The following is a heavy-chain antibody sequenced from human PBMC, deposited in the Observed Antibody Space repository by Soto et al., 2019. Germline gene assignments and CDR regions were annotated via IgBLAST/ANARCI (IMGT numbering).Heavy chain of an antibody. CDR2: IYYSGST. CDR3: ARDSTMVRSRGMDV. V-gene: IGHV4-31*03. D-gene: IGHD3-10*01. J-gene: IGHJ6*02. Sequence: SETLSLTCTVSGGSISSGGYYWSWIRQHPGKGLEWIGYIYYSGSTYYNPSLKSRVTISVDTSKNQFSLKLSSVTAADTAVYYCARDSTMVRSRGMDVWGQGTTVTVSS. CDR1: GGSISSGGYY.